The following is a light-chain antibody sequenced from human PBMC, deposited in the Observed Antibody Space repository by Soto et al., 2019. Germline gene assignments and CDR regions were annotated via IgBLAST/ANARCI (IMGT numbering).Light chain of an antibody. CDR2: GAS. Sequence: EIVLTQSPGTLSLSPGERATLSCRASQSVSSSYLAWYQQKPGQAPRLLIYGASSRATGIPDRFSGSGSGTDFTLTISRLEPEDFAVYYCQKGSTFGPGTKLEIK. CDR1: QSVSSSY. J-gene: IGKJ2*01. CDR3: QKGST. V-gene: IGKV3-20*01.